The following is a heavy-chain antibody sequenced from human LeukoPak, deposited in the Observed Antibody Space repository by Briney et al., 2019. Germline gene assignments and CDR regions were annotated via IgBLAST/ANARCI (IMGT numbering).Heavy chain of an antibody. Sequence: SETLSLTCTVSGYSISSGFYWGWSRQPPGKGLECIGSIYHSGSTYYNPSLKSRVTISVDTSKNQFSLNLSSVTSADTAVYYCARAVGTSPNFSDSWGQGTLVTVSS. V-gene: IGHV4-38-2*02. J-gene: IGHJ4*02. CDR3: ARAVGTSPNFSDS. CDR2: IYHSGST. D-gene: IGHD4-23*01. CDR1: GYSISSGFY.